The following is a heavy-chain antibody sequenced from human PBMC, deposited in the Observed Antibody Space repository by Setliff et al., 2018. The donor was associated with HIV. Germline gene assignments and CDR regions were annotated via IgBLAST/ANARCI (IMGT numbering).Heavy chain of an antibody. CDR1: GGSFSGYY. Sequence: KTSETLSLTCAVYGGSFSGYYWNWIRQTPGKGLEWIGEINHSGHTTYNPSLKSRVSMFIDTSKKQFSLRVASVTAADTAIYYCVRQHGDYAFDPWGQGSLVTVSS. D-gene: IGHD4-17*01. CDR3: VRQHGDYAFDP. V-gene: IGHV4-34*01. CDR2: INHSGHT. J-gene: IGHJ5*02.